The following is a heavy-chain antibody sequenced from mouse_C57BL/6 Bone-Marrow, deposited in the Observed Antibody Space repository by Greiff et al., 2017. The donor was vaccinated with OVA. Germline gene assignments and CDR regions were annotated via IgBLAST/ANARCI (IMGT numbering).Heavy chain of an antibody. D-gene: IGHD1-1*01. V-gene: IGHV14-4*01. CDR2: IDPENGDS. CDR1: GFNIKDDY. CDR3: TTTVVATRYFDV. J-gene: IGHJ1*03. Sequence: VQLQQSGAELVRPGASVKLSCTASGFNIKDDYMHWVKQRPEQGLEWIGWIDPENGDSASASQFPGKATITADTSSNTAYLQLSSLTSEDTAVYYCTTTVVATRYFDVWGTGTTVTVSS.